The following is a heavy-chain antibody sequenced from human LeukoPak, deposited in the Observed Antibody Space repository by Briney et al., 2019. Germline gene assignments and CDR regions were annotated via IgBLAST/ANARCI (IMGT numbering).Heavy chain of an antibody. Sequence: GASVKVSCKASGGTFSSYAISWVRQAPGQGLEWMGRIIPILGIANYAQKFQGRVTITADKSTSTAYMELSSLRSEDTAVYYCARELPSPLIHDAFDIWGQGTMVTVSS. CDR1: GGTFSSYA. CDR3: ARELPSPLIHDAFDI. V-gene: IGHV1-69*04. D-gene: IGHD2-2*01. J-gene: IGHJ3*02. CDR2: IIPILGIA.